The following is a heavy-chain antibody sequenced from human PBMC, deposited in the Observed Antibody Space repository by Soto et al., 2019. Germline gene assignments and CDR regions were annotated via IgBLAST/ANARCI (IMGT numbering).Heavy chain of an antibody. CDR1: GFIFSRYS. D-gene: IGHD2-15*01. J-gene: IGHJ6*02. V-gene: IGHV3-21*01. CDR3: ARAGRYCSGGSCYRNLFFSYYYYGMDV. CDR2: IGTSGSYI. Sequence: GGSLRLSCAVSGFIFSRYSMNWVRQAPGKGLEWVSSIGTSGSYIYDTDSVKGRFTISRDNTKDSLYLQMNSLRAEDTAVYYCARAGRYCSGGSCYRNLFFSYYYYGMDVWGQGTTVTVSS.